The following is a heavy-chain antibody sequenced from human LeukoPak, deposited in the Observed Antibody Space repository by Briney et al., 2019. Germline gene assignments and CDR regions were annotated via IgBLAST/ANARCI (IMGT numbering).Heavy chain of an antibody. CDR1: GDSISSSSYY. D-gene: IGHD2-15*01. V-gene: IGHV4-39*07. Sequence: SETLSLTCSVSGDSISSSSYYWGWIRQPPGKGLEWIGSIYYSGSTYYNPSLKSRLTISIDRTKPQFSLSLSSVTAADTAIYYCARVYGDYSTVAFWGQGTLVTVSS. CDR3: ARVYGDYSTVAF. CDR2: IYYSGST. J-gene: IGHJ4*02.